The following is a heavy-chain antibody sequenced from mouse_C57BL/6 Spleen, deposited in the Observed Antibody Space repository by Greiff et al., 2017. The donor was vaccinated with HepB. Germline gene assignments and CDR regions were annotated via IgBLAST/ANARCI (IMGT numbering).Heavy chain of an antibody. J-gene: IGHJ2*01. Sequence: QVQLLQPGAELVKPGGSVKLSCTASGFTFSSYWMHWVKQRPGRGLEWIGRIDNNSGGTNYHEKFKSKVTLTVDKPSSTAYMQLSSLTSEDTAVYYCARESYSNHLDYWGQGTTLTVSS. D-gene: IGHD2-5*01. CDR3: ARESYSNHLDY. CDR1: GFTFSSYW. CDR2: IDNNSGGT. V-gene: IGHV1-72*01.